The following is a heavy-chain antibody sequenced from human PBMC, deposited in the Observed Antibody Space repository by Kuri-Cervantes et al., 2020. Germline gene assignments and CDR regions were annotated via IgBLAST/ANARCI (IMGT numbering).Heavy chain of an antibody. CDR3: ARGLGPDAAGNFGY. CDR1: GFTFSSYA. D-gene: IGHD6-13*01. V-gene: IGHV3-23*01. CDR2: ISGSGGST. J-gene: IGHJ4*02. Sequence: GESLKISCAASGFTFSSYAMSWVRQAPGKGLEWVSAISGSGGSTYYADSVKGRFTISRDNSKNTLYLQMNSLRAEDTAVYYCARGLGPDAAGNFGYWGQGSLVTVSS.